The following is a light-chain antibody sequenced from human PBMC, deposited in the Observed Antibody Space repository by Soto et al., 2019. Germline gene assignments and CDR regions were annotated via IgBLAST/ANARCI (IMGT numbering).Light chain of an antibody. CDR2: SAS. V-gene: IGKV3-15*01. CDR3: QQRSNWPT. J-gene: IGKJ2*01. CDR1: QSVSSN. Sequence: EIVMTQSPATLSVSPGERATLSCRASQSVSSNLAWYQQKPGQAPRLLIYSASSRATGIPARFSGSGSGTEFTLTISSLEPEDFAVYYCQQRSNWPTFGQGTKVDI.